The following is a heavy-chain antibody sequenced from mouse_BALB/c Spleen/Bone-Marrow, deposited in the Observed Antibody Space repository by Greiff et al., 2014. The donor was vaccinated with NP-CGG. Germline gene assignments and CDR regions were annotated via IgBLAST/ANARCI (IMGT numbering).Heavy chain of an antibody. Sequence: EVKLQESGAELVKPGASVKLSCTASGSNITDPYIHWVKQRPGQGLDWIGRIDPASDNTQYDPKFQGKATLTADTSSNTAYLQLSSLTSEDTAVYYCATLTGHFDYWGQGTILTVSS. J-gene: IGHJ2*01. V-gene: IGHV14-3*02. CDR2: IDPASDNT. CDR3: ATLTGHFDY. CDR1: GSNITDPY. D-gene: IGHD4-1*01.